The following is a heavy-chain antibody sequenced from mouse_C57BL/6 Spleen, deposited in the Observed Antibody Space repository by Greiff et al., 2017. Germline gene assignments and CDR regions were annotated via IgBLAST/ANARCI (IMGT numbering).Heavy chain of an antibody. V-gene: IGHV1-78*01. CDR1: GYTFTDHT. D-gene: IGHD1-1*01. Sequence: QVQLQQSDAELVKPGASVKISCKVSGYTFTDHTIHWMKQRPEQGLEWIGYIYPRDGSTKYNEKFKGKATLTAAKSSSTAYMQLNSLTSEYSAVYFCAREGNYYGSSRYWYFDVWGTGTTVTVSS. J-gene: IGHJ1*03. CDR2: IYPRDGST. CDR3: AREGNYYGSSRYWYFDV.